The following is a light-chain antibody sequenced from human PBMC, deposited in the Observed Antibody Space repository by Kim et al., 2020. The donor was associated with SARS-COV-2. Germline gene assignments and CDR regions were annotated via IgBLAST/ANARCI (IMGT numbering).Light chain of an antibody. V-gene: IGLV2-11*01. CDR1: SSDVGGYNY. J-gene: IGLJ1*01. CDR2: DVS. CDR3: CSYAGSYTYV. Sequence: GQSVTISCTGTSSDVGGYNYVSWYQPHPSKAPKLMIYDVSKRPSGVPDRFSRSKSGNTASLTISGLQAEDEADYYCCSYAGSYTYVFGTRTKVTVL.